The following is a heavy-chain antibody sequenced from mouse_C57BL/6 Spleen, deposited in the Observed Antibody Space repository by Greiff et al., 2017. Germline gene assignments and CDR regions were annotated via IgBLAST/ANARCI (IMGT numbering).Heavy chain of an antibody. D-gene: IGHD1-1*01. J-gene: IGHJ4*01. V-gene: IGHV1-53*01. CDR1: GYTFTSYW. CDR2: INPSNGGT. Sequence: QVQLQQPGTELVKPGASVKLSCKASGYTFTSYWMHWVKQRPGQGLEWIGNINPSNGGTNYNEKFKSKATLTVDKSSSTAYMQLSSLTSADSAVYYCAREEIYYYGSSYVGRAMDDWGQGTSVTVSS. CDR3: AREEIYYYGSSYVGRAMDD.